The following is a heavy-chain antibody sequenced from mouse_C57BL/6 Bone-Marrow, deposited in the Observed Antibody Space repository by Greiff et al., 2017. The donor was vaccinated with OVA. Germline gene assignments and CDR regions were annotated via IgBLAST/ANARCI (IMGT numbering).Heavy chain of an antibody. Sequence: VQLQQPGAELVKPGASVKMSCKASGYTFTSYWITWVKQRPEQGLEWIGWIDPENGDTEYASKFQGKATITADTSSNTAYLQLSSLTSEDTAVYYCTMVKDWFAYWGQGTLVTVSA. J-gene: IGHJ3*01. V-gene: IGHV14-4*01. CDR3: TMVKDWFAY. CDR2: IDPENGDT. D-gene: IGHD2-2*01. CDR1: GYTFTSYW.